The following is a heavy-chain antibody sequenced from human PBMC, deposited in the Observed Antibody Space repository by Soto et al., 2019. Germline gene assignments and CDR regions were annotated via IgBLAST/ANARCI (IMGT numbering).Heavy chain of an antibody. CDR1: GYTFTSYD. J-gene: IGHJ3*02. V-gene: IGHV1-2*04. CDR2: INPNSGGT. Sequence: VKVSCKASGYTFTSYDMHWVRQAPGQRLEWMGWINPNSGGTNYAQKFQGWVTMTRDTSISTAYMELSRLRSDDTAVYYCARGGTVVTDAFDIWGQGTMVTVSS. CDR3: ARGGTVVTDAFDI. D-gene: IGHD2-15*01.